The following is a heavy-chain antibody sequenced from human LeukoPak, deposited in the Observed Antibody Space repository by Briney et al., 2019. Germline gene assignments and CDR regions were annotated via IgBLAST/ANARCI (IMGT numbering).Heavy chain of an antibody. Sequence: GGSLRLSCAAPGFTFSIYEMSWVRQAPGKGLEWLSYMSSRGSTISYADSVKGRFTISRDNAKNSLLLQMNSLRAEDTAVYYCARARTPDYWGQGTLVTVSS. CDR3: ARARTPDY. CDR1: GFTFSIYE. V-gene: IGHV3-48*03. CDR2: MSSRGSTI. J-gene: IGHJ4*02. D-gene: IGHD2-15*01.